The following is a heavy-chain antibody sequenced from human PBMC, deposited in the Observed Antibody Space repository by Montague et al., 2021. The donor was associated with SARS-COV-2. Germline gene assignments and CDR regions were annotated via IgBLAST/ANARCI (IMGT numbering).Heavy chain of an antibody. D-gene: IGHD4-23*01. Sequence: SETPSLTCAVYGGSFSGYYWTWIRQSPGKGLEWIAEINHSGTTNYNFNPSLRSRVTISVDTSKGQFSLKLSPVTAADTGVYYCARWDPQTLTLIGLRGKSASDYWGQGTLVTVSS. CDR1: GGSFSGYY. CDR2: INHSGTT. CDR3: ARWDPQTLTLIGLRGKSASDY. V-gene: IGHV4-34*01. J-gene: IGHJ4*02.